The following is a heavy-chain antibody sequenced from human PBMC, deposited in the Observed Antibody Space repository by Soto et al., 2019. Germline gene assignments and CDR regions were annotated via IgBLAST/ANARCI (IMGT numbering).Heavy chain of an antibody. D-gene: IGHD6-19*01. J-gene: IGHJ5*02. V-gene: IGHV3-30*18. CDR2: ISYDGSNK. Sequence: GGSLRLSCAASGFTFSSYGMHWVRQAPGKGLEWVAVISYDGSNKYYADSVKGRFTISRDNSKNTLYLQMNSLRAEDTAVYYCAKIGKQYNWFDPWGQGTLVTVSS. CDR3: AKIGKQYNWFDP. CDR1: GFTFSSYG.